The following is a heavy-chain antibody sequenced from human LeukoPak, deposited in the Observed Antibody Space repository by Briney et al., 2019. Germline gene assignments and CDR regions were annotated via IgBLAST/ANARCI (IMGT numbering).Heavy chain of an antibody. CDR2: ITYSVST. V-gene: IGHV4-30-4*01. CDR3: DKGGVGGYDYCDS. CDR1: GGSISSDDYS. Sequence: PSETLSLTCTVSGGSISSDDYSWSWIRQPPRKGLEWIGHITYSVSTLYSPSLRRRVTMSVYTSKNQFSLKLNSVTAAETAMYFCDKGGVGGYDYCDSWGQGTLVAVSS. D-gene: IGHD5-12*01. J-gene: IGHJ4*02.